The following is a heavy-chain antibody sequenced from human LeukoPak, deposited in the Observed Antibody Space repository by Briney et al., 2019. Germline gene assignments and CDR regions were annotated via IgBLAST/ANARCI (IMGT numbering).Heavy chain of an antibody. CDR2: IKSKTDGGTT. J-gene: IGHJ6*03. D-gene: IGHD3-22*01. CDR3: TRYYDSSGYYYYYYMDV. V-gene: IGHV3-15*01. Sequence: GGSLRLSCAASGFTFSNAWVSWVRQAPGKGLEWVGRIKSKTDGGTTDYAAPVKGRFTISRDDSKNTLYLQMNSLKTEDTAVYYCTRYYDSSGYYYYYYMDVWGKGTTVTVSS. CDR1: GFTFSNAW.